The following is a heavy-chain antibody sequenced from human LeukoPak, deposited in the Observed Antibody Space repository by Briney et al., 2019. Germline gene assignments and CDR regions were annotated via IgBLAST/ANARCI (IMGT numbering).Heavy chain of an antibody. V-gene: IGHV3-21*01. Sequence: GGSLRLSCAASGFTFSSYSMNWVRQAPGKGLEWVSSISSSSSYIYYADSVKGRFTISRDNAKNSLYLQMNSLRAEDTAVYYCARDGYYDFWSGYFPEGNAFDIWGQGTMVTVSS. D-gene: IGHD3-3*01. CDR3: ARDGYYDFWSGYFPEGNAFDI. J-gene: IGHJ3*02. CDR2: ISSSSSYI. CDR1: GFTFSSYS.